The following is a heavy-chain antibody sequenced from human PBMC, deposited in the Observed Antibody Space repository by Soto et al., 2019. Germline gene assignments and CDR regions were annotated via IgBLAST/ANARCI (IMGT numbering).Heavy chain of an antibody. CDR3: ARVRPGVYFDLEY. CDR1: GGSINSGLYY. D-gene: IGHD3-3*01. Sequence: QVQLQESGPGLVKPSQTLSLTCTVSGGSINSGLYYWTWIRQHTGKGLEWIGYIYSRGNTFYTPSLKSRVDIAVDASKNQFSLRVNSVTVADTAVYYCARVRPGVYFDLEYWGQGNRVTVSS. V-gene: IGHV4-31*03. J-gene: IGHJ4*02. CDR2: IYSRGNT.